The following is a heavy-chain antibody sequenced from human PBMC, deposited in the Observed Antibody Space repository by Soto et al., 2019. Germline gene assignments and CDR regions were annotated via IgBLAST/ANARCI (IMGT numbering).Heavy chain of an antibody. CDR3: VKAGKFKAFDV. J-gene: IGHJ3*01. CDR2: IDSSGGYT. Sequence: GGSLRLSCAASGFRFSDYYMSWVRQAPGKGLEWISYIDSSGGYTNYADSVKGRFTISRDNTKNSLYLQMNSLRTDDSALYFCVKAGKFKAFDVWGQGTLVTVSS. D-gene: IGHD1-26*01. V-gene: IGHV3-11*05. CDR1: GFRFSDYY.